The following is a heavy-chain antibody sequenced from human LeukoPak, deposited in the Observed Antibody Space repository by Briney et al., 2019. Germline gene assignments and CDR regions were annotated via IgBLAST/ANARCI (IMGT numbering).Heavy chain of an antibody. CDR2: IRLDGSVK. CDR1: GFTFSNYW. J-gene: IGHJ4*02. Sequence: GGSLRLSCAAFGFTFSNYWMNWVRQAPGKGLEWVAIIRLDGSVKYYVDSVKGRFSISRDNAKNSVYLQMNNLRAEDTAVYYCTREPRYYFDSWGQGTLVTVSS. V-gene: IGHV3-7*01. CDR3: TREPRYYFDS.